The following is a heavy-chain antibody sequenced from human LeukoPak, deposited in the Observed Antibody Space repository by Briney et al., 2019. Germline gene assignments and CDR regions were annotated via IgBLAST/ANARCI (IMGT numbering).Heavy chain of an antibody. J-gene: IGHJ6*03. V-gene: IGHV4-38-2*02. CDR2: IYHSGST. Sequence: PSETLSLTCTVSGYSISSGYYWGWIRQPPGKGLEWIGSIYHSGSTYYNPSLKGRVTISVDTSKNQFSLKLSSVTAADTAVYYCARGPSYYYYYMDVWGKGATVTVSS. CDR1: GYSISSGYY. CDR3: ARGPSYYYYYMDV.